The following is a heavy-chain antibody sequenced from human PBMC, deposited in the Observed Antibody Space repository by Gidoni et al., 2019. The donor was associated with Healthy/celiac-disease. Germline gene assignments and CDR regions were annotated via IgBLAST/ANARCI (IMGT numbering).Heavy chain of an antibody. Sequence: QVQLVQSGAEVKKPGSSVKVSCKASGGTFSSYAISWVRQAPGQGLEWMGGIIPIFGTANYAQKFQGRVTITADESTSTAYMELSSLRSEDTAVYYCARAKNPYTYYDFWSGYYNGMDVWGQGTTVTVSS. J-gene: IGHJ6*02. CDR2: IIPIFGTA. D-gene: IGHD3-3*01. V-gene: IGHV1-69*01. CDR1: GGTFSSYA. CDR3: ARAKNPYTYYDFWSGYYNGMDV.